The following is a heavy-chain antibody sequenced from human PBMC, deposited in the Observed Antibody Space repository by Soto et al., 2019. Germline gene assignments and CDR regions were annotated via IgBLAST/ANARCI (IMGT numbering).Heavy chain of an antibody. CDR1: GGTFSSYA. V-gene: IGHV1-69*13. CDR2: IFPIFGTA. CDR3: ARAQAHYDSSGYYYYYFDY. Sequence: AASVKVSCKASGGTFSSYAISWVRQAPGQGLEWMGGIFPIFGTANYAQKFQGRVTITADESTSTAYMELSSLRSEDTAVYYCARAQAHYDSSGYYYYYFDYWGQGTLVTVSS. D-gene: IGHD3-22*01. J-gene: IGHJ4*02.